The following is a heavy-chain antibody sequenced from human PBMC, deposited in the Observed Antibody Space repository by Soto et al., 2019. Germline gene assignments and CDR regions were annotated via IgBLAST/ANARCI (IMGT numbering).Heavy chain of an antibody. CDR3: ARGLSVVVIKRYFDY. J-gene: IGHJ4*02. CDR2: IIPIFGTA. V-gene: IGHV1-69*13. CDR1: GGTFSSYA. Sequence: SVKVSCKASGGTFSSYAISWGPRAPGQGLEWMGGIIPIFGTANYAQKFQGRVTITADESTSTAYTELSSLRSEDTAVYYCARGLSVVVIKRYFDYWGQGTLVTVSS. D-gene: IGHD3-22*01.